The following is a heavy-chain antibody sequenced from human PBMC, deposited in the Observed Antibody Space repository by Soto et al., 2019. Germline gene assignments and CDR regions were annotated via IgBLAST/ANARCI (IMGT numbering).Heavy chain of an antibody. CDR1: GFTVSNNY. CDR3: ATQRGGGGY. CDR2: IYSGGYT. V-gene: IGHV3-53*01. D-gene: IGHD6-25*01. J-gene: IGHJ4*02. Sequence: EVQLVESGGGLIQPGGSLRLSCAVSGFTVSNNYMSWVRQAPGKGLEGVSVIYSGGYTAYGDSVKGRFTISRDNSKNKLYQKKNGVRADGAALYYGATQRGGGGYWGQGTLVTVSS.